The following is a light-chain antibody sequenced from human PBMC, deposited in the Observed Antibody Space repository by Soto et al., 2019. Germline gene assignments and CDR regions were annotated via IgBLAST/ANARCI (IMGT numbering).Light chain of an antibody. V-gene: IGKV3-20*01. CDR1: QSVSSN. CDR3: QQYGSSWT. J-gene: IGKJ1*01. CDR2: GAS. Sequence: VMTQSPSTLSVSPGEGATLSCRASQSVSSNLVWYQHRPGQAPRLLIYGASSRATGIPDRFSGSGSGTDFTLTISILEPEDFAVYYCQQYGSSWTFGQRTKVDI.